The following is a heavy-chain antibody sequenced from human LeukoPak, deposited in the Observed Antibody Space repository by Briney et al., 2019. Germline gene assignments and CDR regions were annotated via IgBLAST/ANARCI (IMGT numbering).Heavy chain of an antibody. Sequence: GDSLKISCKGSGYSFSSYWIGWVRQMPGKGLEWMGIIYPGDSDTRYSPSFQGQVTISADRSVSTAYLQWSSLKASDTAMYYCARQRYCSTTSCSFYFDYWGQGTLVTVSS. CDR3: ARQRYCSTTSCSFYFDY. V-gene: IGHV5-51*01. J-gene: IGHJ4*02. CDR2: IYPGDSDT. D-gene: IGHD2-2*01. CDR1: GYSFSSYW.